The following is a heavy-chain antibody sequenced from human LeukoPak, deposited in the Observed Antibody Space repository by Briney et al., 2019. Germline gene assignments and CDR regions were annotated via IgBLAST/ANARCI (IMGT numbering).Heavy chain of an antibody. CDR2: IHYSGDI. Sequence: PSGTLSLTCAVYGVPVSSSNWWTWVRQPPGKGLEWIGEIHYSGDIKYTPSLKTRISLSMDTSRNRLSLTLNSVTVADTAVYYCATRDETRTRMFPPDSWGQGTRVTVSS. CDR3: ATRDETRTRMFPPDS. V-gene: IGHV4-4*02. J-gene: IGHJ4*02. D-gene: IGHD1-1*01. CDR1: GVPVSSSNW.